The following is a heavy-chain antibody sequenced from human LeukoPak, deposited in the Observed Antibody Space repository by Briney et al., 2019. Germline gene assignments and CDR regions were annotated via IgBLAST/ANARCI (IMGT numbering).Heavy chain of an antibody. J-gene: IGHJ6*02. Sequence: PSETLSLTCTVSGGSISSYYWSWIRQPPGKGLEWIGYICYSGSTNYNPSLKSRVTISVDTSKNQFSLKLSSVTAADTAVYYCAREGRYSSLYGMDVWGQGTTVTVSS. D-gene: IGHD6-19*01. CDR3: AREGRYSSLYGMDV. CDR2: ICYSGST. CDR1: GGSISSYY. V-gene: IGHV4-59*01.